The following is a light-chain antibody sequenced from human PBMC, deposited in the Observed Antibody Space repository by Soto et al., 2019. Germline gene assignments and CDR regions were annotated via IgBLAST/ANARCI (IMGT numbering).Light chain of an antibody. CDR3: QAWDSSTGV. CDR2: QDS. V-gene: IGLV3-1*01. Sequence: SYELTQPRSVSVSPGQTASITCSGDKLGDKYACWYQQKPGQSPVLVIYQDSKRPSGIPERFSGSNSGNTATLTISGTQAMDEADYYCQAWDSSTGVFGGGTKVTVL. J-gene: IGLJ2*01. CDR1: KLGDKY.